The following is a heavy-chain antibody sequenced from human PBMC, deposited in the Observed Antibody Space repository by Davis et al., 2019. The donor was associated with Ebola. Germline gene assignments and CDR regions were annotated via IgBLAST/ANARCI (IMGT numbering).Heavy chain of an antibody. CDR3: ASLDSSGWGLDY. J-gene: IGHJ4*02. D-gene: IGHD6-19*01. CDR1: GFTFSDYY. V-gene: IGHV3-53*04. Sequence: GGSLRLSCAASGFTFSDYYMSWIRQAPGKGLEWVSVIYSGGSTYYADSVKGRFTISRHNSKNTLYLQMNSLRAEDTAVYYCASLDSSGWGLDYWGQGTLVTVSS. CDR2: IYSGGST.